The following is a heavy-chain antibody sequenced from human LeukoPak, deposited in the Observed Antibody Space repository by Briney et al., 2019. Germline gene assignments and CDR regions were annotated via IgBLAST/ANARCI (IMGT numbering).Heavy chain of an antibody. V-gene: IGHV3-30*02. CDR2: IRYDGSNE. Sequence: GGSLRLSCAASGFTFSSYGMHWVSQAPGKWLEWVAFIRYDGSNEYYADSVKGRFTISRGNSKNTLYLQMNSLRAEDTAVYFCAKDPLGGDETDYWGQGTLVTVSS. CDR1: GFTFSSYG. J-gene: IGHJ4*02. D-gene: IGHD3-16*01. CDR3: AKDPLGGDETDY.